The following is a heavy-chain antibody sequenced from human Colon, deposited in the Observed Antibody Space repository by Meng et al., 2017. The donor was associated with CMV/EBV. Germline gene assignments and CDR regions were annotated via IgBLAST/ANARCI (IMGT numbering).Heavy chain of an antibody. CDR2: ITPITGGT. D-gene: IGHD1-26*01. J-gene: IGHJ4*02. CDR3: ASLSGGDFDY. Sequence: LLLHSGSEGKKLGTPVTCSVMPPGYTFIGSCMYWVRQAPGQGLEWLGVITPITGGTNYAQKFQGRVTMTRDTSMNTAYMELSRLRSDDTAVYYCASLSGGDFDYRGQGTLVTVSS. CDR1: GYTFIGSC. V-gene: IGHV1-2*02.